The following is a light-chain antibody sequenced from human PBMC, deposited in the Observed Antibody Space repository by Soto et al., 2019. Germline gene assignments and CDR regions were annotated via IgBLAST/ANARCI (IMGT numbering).Light chain of an antibody. J-gene: IGKJ2*01. CDR3: QQRSNWPPYT. CDR1: QSVSSY. Sequence: EIVLTHSPATLSSSPGERTTLSSRASQSVSSYLAWYQQKPGQATSLLIYDASIRATGIPARFSGRGSGTDFTLTISSLEPEDFAVYYCQQRSNWPPYTFGQGTKLEIK. CDR2: DAS. V-gene: IGKV3-11*01.